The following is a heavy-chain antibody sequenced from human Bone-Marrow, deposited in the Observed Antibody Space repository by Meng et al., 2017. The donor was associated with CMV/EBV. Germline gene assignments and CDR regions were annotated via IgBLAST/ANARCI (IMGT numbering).Heavy chain of an antibody. Sequence: ASVKVSCKASGYTFTSYGISWVRQAPGQGLEWMGWISAYNGNTNYAQKLQGRVTMTTDTSTSTVYMELSSLRSEDTAVYYCARDWGSSGRRNWFDPWGQGPLVTVSS. J-gene: IGHJ5*02. CDR2: ISAYNGNT. V-gene: IGHV1-18*01. D-gene: IGHD6-19*01. CDR3: ARDWGSSGRRNWFDP. CDR1: GYTFTSYG.